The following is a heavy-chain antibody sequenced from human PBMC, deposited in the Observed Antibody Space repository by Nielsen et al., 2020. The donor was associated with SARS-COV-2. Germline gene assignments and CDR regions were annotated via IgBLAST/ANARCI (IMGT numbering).Heavy chain of an antibody. CDR1: GFTFSSTW. CDR2: INPSGSGT. V-gene: IGHV3-74*01. Sequence: GESLKISCSASGFTFSSTWMDWVRQAPGQGLVWVSRINPSGSGTAYADSVKGRFAVSRDNAENTVVLQIHSLRVEDTAVYYCARREDFDYWGQGTLVTVSS. J-gene: IGHJ4*02. CDR3: ARREDFDY.